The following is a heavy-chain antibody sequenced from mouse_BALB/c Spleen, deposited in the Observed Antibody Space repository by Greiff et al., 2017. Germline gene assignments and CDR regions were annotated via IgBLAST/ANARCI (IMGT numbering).Heavy chain of an antibody. Sequence: LLESGPELVKPGASVKVSCKASGYAFTSYNMYWVKQSHGKSLEWIGYIDPYNGGTSYNQKFKGKATLTVDKSSSTAYMHLNSLTSEDSAVYYFARAVYGYDLYYFDYWGQGTTLTVSS. V-gene: IGHV1S135*01. D-gene: IGHD2-2*01. CDR1: GYAFTSYN. CDR2: IDPYNGGT. CDR3: ARAVYGYDLYYFDY. J-gene: IGHJ2*01.